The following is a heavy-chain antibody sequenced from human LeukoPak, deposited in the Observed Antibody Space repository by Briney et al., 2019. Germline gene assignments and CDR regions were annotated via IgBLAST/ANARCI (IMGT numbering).Heavy chain of an antibody. Sequence: GGSLRLSCAASGFTFSSYSMNWVRQAPGKGLEWVSSISSSSSYIYYADSVKGRFTISRDNSKNTLYLQMNSLRAEDTAVYYCAKDPYYYDSSGNPFDYWGQGTLVTVSS. CDR1: GFTFSSYS. CDR2: ISSSSSYI. D-gene: IGHD3-22*01. CDR3: AKDPYYYDSSGNPFDY. V-gene: IGHV3-21*04. J-gene: IGHJ4*02.